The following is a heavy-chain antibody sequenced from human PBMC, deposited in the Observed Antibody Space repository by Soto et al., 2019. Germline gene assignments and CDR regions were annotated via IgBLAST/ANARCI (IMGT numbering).Heavy chain of an antibody. V-gene: IGHV1-18*01. Sequence: QVQLVQSGAEVKKPGASVKVSCKASGYTFSTYGLSWVRQAPGQGLEWMGWISAYNGNTNYAQKHQGRVIMTTDTSTSTGYMELRSLRSDDTAVYYCARDSHPADYWGQGALVTVSS. CDR1: GYTFSTYG. J-gene: IGHJ4*02. CDR3: ARDSHPADY. CDR2: ISAYNGNT.